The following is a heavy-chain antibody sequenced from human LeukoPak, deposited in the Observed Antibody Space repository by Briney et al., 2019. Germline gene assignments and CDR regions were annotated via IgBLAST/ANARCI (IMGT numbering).Heavy chain of an antibody. J-gene: IGHJ4*02. D-gene: IGHD3-3*01. V-gene: IGHV3-30*02. CDR2: IRYDGSNK. CDR1: GFTFSSYD. Sequence: GGSLRLSCAASGFTFSSYDIHWVRQAPGRGLEWVAFIRYDGSNKYYADSVKGRLTITRDNAKNTLYLQMNSLRAEDTAVYYCARDFSDFWSGYNYYWGQGTLVTVSS. CDR3: ARDFSDFWSGYNYY.